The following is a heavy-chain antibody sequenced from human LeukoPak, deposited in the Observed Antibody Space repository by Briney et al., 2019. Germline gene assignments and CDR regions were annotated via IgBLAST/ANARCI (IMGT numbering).Heavy chain of an antibody. J-gene: IGHJ4*02. CDR2: IIPIFGTA. Sequence: GASVKHSCKTSGGTFGRLPISWVRQAPGQGLEWMGGIIPIFGTANYAQKFQGRVTITTDESTSTVYMEVTSLRSEDTAVYYCARGDGRGTSGYYDYWGQGTLVTVSS. CDR3: ARGDGRGTSGYYDY. V-gene: IGHV1-69*05. CDR1: GGTFGRLP. D-gene: IGHD3-22*01.